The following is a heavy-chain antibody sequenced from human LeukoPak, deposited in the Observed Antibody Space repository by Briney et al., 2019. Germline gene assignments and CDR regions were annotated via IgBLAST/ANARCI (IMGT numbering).Heavy chain of an antibody. V-gene: IGHV3-7*01. CDR2: IKQDGSAK. CDR3: ARDWSRVFDY. J-gene: IGHJ4*02. CDR1: GFTFNRYW. Sequence: GGSLRLSYAASGFTFNRYWMSWVRQAPGKELQWVANIKQDGSAKYYVDSVKGRFTISRDNAKNSLYLQMNSLRAEDTAVYYCARDWSRVFDYWGQGTLVTVSS.